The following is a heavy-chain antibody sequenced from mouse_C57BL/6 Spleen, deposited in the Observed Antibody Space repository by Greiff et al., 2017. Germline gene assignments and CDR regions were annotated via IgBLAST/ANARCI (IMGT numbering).Heavy chain of an antibody. V-gene: IGHV1-82*01. CDR3: AREIGYGSSYWYFDV. CDR1: GYAFSSSW. J-gene: IGHJ1*03. Sequence: QVHVKQSGPELVKPGASVKISCKASGYAFSSSWMNWVKQRPGKGLEWIGRIYPGDGDTNYNGKFKGKATLTADKSSSTAYMQLSSLTSEDSAVYFCAREIGYGSSYWYFDVWGTGTTVTVSS. D-gene: IGHD1-1*01. CDR2: IYPGDGDT.